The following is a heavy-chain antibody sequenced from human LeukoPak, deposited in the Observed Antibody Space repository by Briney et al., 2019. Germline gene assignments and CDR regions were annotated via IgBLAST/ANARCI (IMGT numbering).Heavy chain of an antibody. D-gene: IGHD4-17*01. V-gene: IGHV3-53*05. Sequence: PGGSLRLSCAVSGFTVSSNYMSWVRQAPGKGLEWVSNIYSGASTYYADSVKGRFTISRDNVKNSLYLQMNSLRAEDTALYYCAKGIDTVTTSYFDYWGQGTLVTVSS. J-gene: IGHJ4*02. CDR3: AKGIDTVTTSYFDY. CDR2: IYSGAST. CDR1: GFTVSSNY.